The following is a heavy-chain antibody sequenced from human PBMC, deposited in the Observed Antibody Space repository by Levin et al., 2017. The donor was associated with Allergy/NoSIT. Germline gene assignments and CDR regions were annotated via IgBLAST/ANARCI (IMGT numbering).Heavy chain of an antibody. V-gene: IGHV3-33*01. CDR3: ARDYFRYGSGSSAFDI. D-gene: IGHD3-10*01. Sequence: GESLKISCAASGFTFSSYGMHWVRQAPGKGLEWVAVIWYDGSNKYYADSVKGRFTISRDNSKNTLYLQMNSLRAEDTAVYYCARDYFRYGSGSSAFDIWGQGTMVTVSS. CDR1: GFTFSSYG. CDR2: IWYDGSNK. J-gene: IGHJ3*02.